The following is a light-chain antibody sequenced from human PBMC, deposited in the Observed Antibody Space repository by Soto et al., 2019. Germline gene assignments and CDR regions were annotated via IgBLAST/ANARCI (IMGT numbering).Light chain of an antibody. CDR2: AAS. CDR1: QTLKNY. J-gene: IGKJ2*01. CDR3: QQSYTDRQT. V-gene: IGKV1-39*01. Sequence: DIQLTQSPSSLSASVGDTVTITCRAGQTLKNYLTWYQLKPGKVPKLLIYAASALQSGVPSRFVGGTSGTDFTLTIITLQPEDFATYFCQQSYTDRQTFGQGTKLEI.